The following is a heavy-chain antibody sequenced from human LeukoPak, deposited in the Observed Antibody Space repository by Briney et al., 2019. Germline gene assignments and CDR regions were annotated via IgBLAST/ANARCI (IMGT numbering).Heavy chain of an antibody. J-gene: IGHJ5*02. CDR2: MNPNSGNT. D-gene: IGHD2-8*01. Sequence: ASVKVSCKASGYTFTSYDINWVRQATGQGLEWMGWMNPNSGNTGYAQKFQGRVTMTRDTSISTAYMELSRLRSDDTAVYYCARDTTSLVSLMVYAIPGWFDPWGQGTLVTVSS. CDR1: GYTFTSYD. CDR3: ARDTTSLVSLMVYAIPGWFDP. V-gene: IGHV1-8*01.